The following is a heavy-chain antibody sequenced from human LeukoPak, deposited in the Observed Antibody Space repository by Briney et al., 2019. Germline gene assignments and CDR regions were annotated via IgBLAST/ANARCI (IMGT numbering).Heavy chain of an antibody. J-gene: IGHJ4*02. CDR2: INHSGST. CDR1: GGSFSGYY. Sequence: SETLSLSCDVYGGSFSGYYWSWIRQPPGKGPEWIGEINHSGSTNYNPSLKSRVTISEDKSRNQFSLRLSSVTAADTAVYYCARGQYCSTTTCYSARRYFDFWGQGTLVTVSS. CDR3: ARGQYCSTTTCYSARRYFDF. V-gene: IGHV4-34*01. D-gene: IGHD2-2*01.